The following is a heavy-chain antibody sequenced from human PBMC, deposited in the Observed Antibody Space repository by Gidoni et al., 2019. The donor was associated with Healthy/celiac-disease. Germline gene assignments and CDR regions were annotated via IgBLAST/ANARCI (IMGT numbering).Heavy chain of an antibody. CDR2: LDYSGST. J-gene: IGHJ6*02. CDR3: ARGLRVLDGPYYGMDV. D-gene: IGHD2-8*02. V-gene: IGHV4-59*01. CDR1: GGSISSYY. Sequence: QVQLQDSGPGLVKPSETLSLTCTVSGGSISSYYWSWIRQPPGKGLEWIGYLDYSGSTNYNHSRKSRVTISVDTSKNQFSLKLSSVTAADTAVYYCARGLRVLDGPYYGMDVWGQGTTVTVSS.